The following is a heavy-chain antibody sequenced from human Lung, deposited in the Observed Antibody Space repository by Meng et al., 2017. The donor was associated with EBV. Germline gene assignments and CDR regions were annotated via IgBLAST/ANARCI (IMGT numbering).Heavy chain of an antibody. Sequence: QVQLGQAGAGVKKPGSSVKVSCKTSGGTFRSDAVSWVRQAPGQGLEWMGGLIPMSDAPHYAQKFQDRVRITADESTSTHYMDLSGLRSEDTAVYYCASESGRGFTPDYWGQGTLVTVSS. D-gene: IGHD3-10*01. CDR1: GGTFRSDA. J-gene: IGHJ4*02. CDR3: ASESGRGFTPDY. V-gene: IGHV1-69*01. CDR2: LIPMSDAP.